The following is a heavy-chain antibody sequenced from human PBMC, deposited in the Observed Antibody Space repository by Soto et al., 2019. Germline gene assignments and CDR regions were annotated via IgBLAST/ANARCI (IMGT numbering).Heavy chain of an antibody. CDR1: GFTFSTFS. Sequence: EVQLVESGGGLVKPGGSLRLSCAASGFTFSTFSMNWVRQAPGKGLEWVSSISSSSSYIYYAESVKGRFTISRDNAKNSLYLQMNSLTAEDTAVYYGASDWDFWSVARSGGMDVWGQGTTGTVSS. J-gene: IGHJ6*02. D-gene: IGHD3-3*01. V-gene: IGHV3-21*01. CDR3: ASDWDFWSVARSGGMDV. CDR2: ISSSSSYI.